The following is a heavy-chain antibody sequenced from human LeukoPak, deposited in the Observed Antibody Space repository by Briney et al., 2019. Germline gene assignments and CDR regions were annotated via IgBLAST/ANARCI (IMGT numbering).Heavy chain of an antibody. CDR2: MNPSSGST. J-gene: IGHJ4*02. D-gene: IGHD7-27*01. CDR3: ARGTGDWGLHYFAY. Sequence: ASVKVSCKPSGFTFTSYYIHWVRQAPGQGLEWMGWMNPSSGSTKFAQKFQGRVSMTRDTSISAAYMDLSSLRFDDTAVYFCARGTGDWGLHYFAYWGQGTLVTVPS. V-gene: IGHV1-2*02. CDR1: GFTFTSYY.